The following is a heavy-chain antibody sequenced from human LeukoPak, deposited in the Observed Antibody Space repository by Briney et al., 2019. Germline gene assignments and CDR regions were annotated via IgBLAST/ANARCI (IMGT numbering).Heavy chain of an antibody. CDR3: ASVIAVAATEYFQH. J-gene: IGHJ1*01. CDR2: INHSGST. D-gene: IGHD6-19*01. CDR1: GGSFSGYY. Sequence: SETLSLTCAVYGGSFSGYYWSWIRQPPGKGLEWIGEINHSGSTNYNPSLKSRVTISVDTSKNQFSLKLSSVTAADTAVYYCASVIAVAATEYFQHWGQGTLVTVSS. V-gene: IGHV4-34*01.